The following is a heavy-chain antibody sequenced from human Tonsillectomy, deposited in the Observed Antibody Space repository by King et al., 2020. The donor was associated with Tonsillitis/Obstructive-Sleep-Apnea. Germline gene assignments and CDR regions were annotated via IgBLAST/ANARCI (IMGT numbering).Heavy chain of an antibody. J-gene: IGHJ3*02. CDR1: GFTFSGYV. CDR2: ISGNGYIT. CDR3: ARAYDYNNYGTFDI. Sequence: VQLVQSGGGLVQPGGSLRLSCAASGFTFSGYVMHWVRQAPGKGLEYVSAISGNGYITSYANSVKGRFTISRDNSKNTLYLQMGSLRAEDMAVYYCARAYDYNNYGTFDIWGQGTMVTVSS. D-gene: IGHD4-11*01. V-gene: IGHV3-64*01.